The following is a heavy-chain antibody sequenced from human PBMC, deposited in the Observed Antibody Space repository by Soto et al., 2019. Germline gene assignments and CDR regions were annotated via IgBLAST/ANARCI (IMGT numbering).Heavy chain of an antibody. CDR3: ARHSRWLQTDY. J-gene: IGHJ4*02. CDR2: IWYDGSNK. CDR1: GFTFSSYG. Sequence: QVQLVESGGGVVQPGRSLRLSCAASGFTFSSYGMHWVRQAPGKGLEWVAVIWYDGSNKYYADSVKGRFTISRDNSKNTLYLQMNSLRAEDTAVYYCARHSRWLQTDYWGQGTLVTVSS. V-gene: IGHV3-33*01. D-gene: IGHD5-12*01.